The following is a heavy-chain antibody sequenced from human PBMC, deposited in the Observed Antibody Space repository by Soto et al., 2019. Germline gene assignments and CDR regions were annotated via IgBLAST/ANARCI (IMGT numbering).Heavy chain of an antibody. CDR1: GDSISRGGYS. J-gene: IGHJ4*02. D-gene: IGHD3-22*01. Sequence: QLQLQESGSGLVKPSQTLSLTCAVSGDSISRGGYSWNWIRQPPGKGLEWIGYIYHSGGTYYNPSLKSRVTITVDSSNNQFSLKLSSVTAADTAVYYCARDSRSGYYLDYWGQGTLVTVSS. CDR2: IYHSGGT. CDR3: ARDSRSGYYLDY. V-gene: IGHV4-30-2*01.